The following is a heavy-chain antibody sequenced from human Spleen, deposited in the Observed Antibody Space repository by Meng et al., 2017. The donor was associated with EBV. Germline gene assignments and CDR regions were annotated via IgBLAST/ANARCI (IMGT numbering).Heavy chain of an antibody. CDR2: IHHSGTT. CDR1: GDSISRNNW. Sequence: QLHVPGSGPVRVKPSGTLSLPCAVFGDSISRNNWWSWGRQPPGKGLEWIGEIHHSGTTNYNPSLKSRVTISVDKSKNQFSLQLTSVTAADTAVYFCARNGDYNPGLFWGQGTLVTVSS. V-gene: IGHV4-4*02. D-gene: IGHD4-17*01. CDR3: ARNGDYNPGLF. J-gene: IGHJ4*02.